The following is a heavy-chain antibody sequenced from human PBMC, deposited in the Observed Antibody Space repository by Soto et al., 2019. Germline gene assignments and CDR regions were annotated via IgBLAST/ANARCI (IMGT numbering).Heavy chain of an antibody. CDR3: ASSCSGGSCYRNYYMDV. J-gene: IGHJ6*03. CDR2: ISSHNGNT. CDR1: HYTFTSYG. V-gene: IGHV1-18*01. Sequence: ASVKVSCKASHYTFTSYGVSWVRQAPGQGLEWMGWISSHNGNTKYAQNFQGRVTLTRDTSTSTAYMELSSLRSEDTAVYYCASSCSGGSCYRNYYMDVWGKGTTVTVSS. D-gene: IGHD2-15*01.